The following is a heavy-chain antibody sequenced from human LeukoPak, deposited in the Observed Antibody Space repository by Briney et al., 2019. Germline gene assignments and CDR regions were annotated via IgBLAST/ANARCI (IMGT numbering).Heavy chain of an antibody. V-gene: IGHV4-39*01. CDR3: ARAPGYDILTGYRNPFDY. D-gene: IGHD3-9*01. CDR1: GGSISSSSYY. J-gene: IGHJ4*02. CDR2: IYYSGST. Sequence: SETLSVTCTVSGGSISSSSYYWGWIRQPPGKGLEWIGSIYYSGSTYYNPSLKSRVTISVDTSKNQFSLKLSSVTAADTAVYYCARAPGYDILTGYRNPFDYWGQGTLVTVSS.